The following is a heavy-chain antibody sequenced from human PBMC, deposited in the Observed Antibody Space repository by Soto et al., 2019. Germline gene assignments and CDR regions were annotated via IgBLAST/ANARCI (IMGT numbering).Heavy chain of an antibody. V-gene: IGHV1-8*01. J-gene: IGHJ4*02. CDR1: RYSFTNND. CDR3: ARARVRGGAPSDY. Sequence: ASANGSCKASRYSFTNNDVSWVRQATGQGLEWIGGIISGSRDTGSEQKFQRSATMPRDISIATAHVESSSLRSDATAVYYCARARVRGGAPSDYWGQGTLVT. D-gene: IGHD3-10*01. CDR2: IISGSRDT.